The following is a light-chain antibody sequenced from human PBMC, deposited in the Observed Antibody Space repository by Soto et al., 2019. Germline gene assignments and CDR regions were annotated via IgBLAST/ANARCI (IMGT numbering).Light chain of an antibody. Sequence: LPPGERGILSCRASQSLDISLAWYQQKPGQAPRLLIYGASTRATDMPGTFSGRGSGTEFTLTITSLRTEDFGVYYCQQYRSWPRTFGQGTKV. J-gene: IGKJ1*01. V-gene: IGKV3-15*01. CDR2: GAS. CDR3: QQYRSWPRT. CDR1: QSLDIS.